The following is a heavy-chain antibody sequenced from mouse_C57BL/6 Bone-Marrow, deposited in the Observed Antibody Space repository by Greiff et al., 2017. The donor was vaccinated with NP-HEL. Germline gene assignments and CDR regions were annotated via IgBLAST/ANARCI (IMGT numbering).Heavy chain of an antibody. CDR1: GYTFTSYW. V-gene: IGHV1-69*01. D-gene: IGHD1-1*01. CDR2: IDPSDSYT. CDR3: ASDYYGSTYYFDY. J-gene: IGHJ2*01. Sequence: QVQLQQSGAELVMPGASVKLSCKASGYTFTSYWMHWVKQRPGQGLEWIGEIDPSDSYTNYNQKFKGKSTLTVDKSSSTAYMQLSSLTSEDSAVYYCASDYYGSTYYFDYWGQGTTLTVSS.